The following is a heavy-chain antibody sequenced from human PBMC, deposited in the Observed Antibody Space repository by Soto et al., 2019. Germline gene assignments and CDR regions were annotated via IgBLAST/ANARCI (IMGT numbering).Heavy chain of an antibody. CDR2: ISYDGSNK. Sequence: GGSLRLSCAASGFTFSSYGMHWVRQAPGKGLEWVAVISYDGSNKYYADSVKGRFTISRDNSKNTLYLQMNSLRAEDTAVYYCAKDLAGSGSSYWGQGTLVTVSS. D-gene: IGHD2-15*01. CDR3: AKDLAGSGSSY. J-gene: IGHJ4*02. V-gene: IGHV3-30*18. CDR1: GFTFSSYG.